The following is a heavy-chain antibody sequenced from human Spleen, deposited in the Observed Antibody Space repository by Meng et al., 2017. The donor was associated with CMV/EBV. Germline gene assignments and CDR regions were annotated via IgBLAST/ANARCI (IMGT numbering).Heavy chain of an antibody. V-gene: IGHV3-15*01. CDR1: GFTFSNGW. Sequence: GGSLRLSCAASGFTFSNGWMSWVRQAPGKGLEWVGRIKSKTDGGTTDYAAPVKGRFTISRDDTKNTLYLQMNSLRVEDTAVYYCAREVGSGWGYFDCWGKGTLVTVSS. D-gene: IGHD6-25*01. J-gene: IGHJ4*02. CDR2: IKSKTDGGTT. CDR3: AREVGSGWGYFDC.